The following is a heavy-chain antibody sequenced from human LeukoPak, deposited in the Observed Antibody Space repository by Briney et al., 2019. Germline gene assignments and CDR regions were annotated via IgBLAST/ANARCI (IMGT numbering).Heavy chain of an antibody. CDR3: ARKRGYSYGYVDY. CDR1: GYSFTSYW. J-gene: IGHJ4*02. D-gene: IGHD5-18*01. V-gene: IGHV5-51*01. Sequence: GESLKISCKGSGYSFTSYWIAWVRQMPGKGLEWMGIIYPGDPDARYSPSFQGQVTISADKAISTAYLQWSSLKASDTAMYYCARKRGYSYGYVDYWGQGTLVTVSS. CDR2: IYPGDPDA.